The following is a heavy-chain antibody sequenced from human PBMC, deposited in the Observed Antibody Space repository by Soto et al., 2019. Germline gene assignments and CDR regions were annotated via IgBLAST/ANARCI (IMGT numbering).Heavy chain of an antibody. D-gene: IGHD5-18*01. J-gene: IGHJ6*02. CDR2: ISYSGST. CDR3: ARGHRAMEYYYYYGMDV. Sequence: KTSETLSLTCSVSGGCISSSFWSWIRQPPGKELEWIGYISYSGSTTYNPSLKSRITLSVDTSKNQFSLRVASVTAADTAVYYCARGHRAMEYYYYYGMDVWGQGTTVTVSS. V-gene: IGHV4-59*01. CDR1: GGCISSSF.